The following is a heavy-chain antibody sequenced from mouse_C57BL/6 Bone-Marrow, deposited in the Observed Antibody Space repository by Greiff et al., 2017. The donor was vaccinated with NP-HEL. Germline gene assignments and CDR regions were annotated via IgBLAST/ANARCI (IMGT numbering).Heavy chain of an antibody. CDR2: INSDGGST. CDR1: EYEFPSHD. V-gene: IGHV5-2*01. J-gene: IGHJ3*01. CDR3: ARHEGFSAWFAY. Sequence: EVNVVESGGGLVQPGESLKLSCESNEYEFPSHDMSWVRKTPEKRLELVAAINSDGGSTYYPDTMERRFTISRDNTKKTLYLQLSSLRSEDTALYYCARHEGFSAWFAYWGQGTLVTVSA.